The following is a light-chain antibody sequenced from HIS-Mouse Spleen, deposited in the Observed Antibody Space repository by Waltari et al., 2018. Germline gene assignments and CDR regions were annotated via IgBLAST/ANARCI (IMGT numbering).Light chain of an antibody. CDR1: NIGSKS. CDR2: DDS. Sequence: SYVLTQPPSVSVAPGKTARITCGGNNIGSKSVHWYQQKPGQAPVLVVYDDSDRPSGIPGRFPGAKSGNTATLTISRVEAWDEADYYCQVWDSSSDHPVFGGGTKLTVL. CDR3: QVWDSSSDHPV. V-gene: IGLV3-21*03. J-gene: IGLJ2*01.